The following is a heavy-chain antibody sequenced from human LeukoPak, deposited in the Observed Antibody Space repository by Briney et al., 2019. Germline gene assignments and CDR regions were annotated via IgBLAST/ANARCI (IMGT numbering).Heavy chain of an antibody. CDR1: GYIFTSHY. CDR3: ARCDFNSRSYYFDY. CDR2: IHPIDGST. D-gene: IGHD3-10*01. Sequence: GASVKVSCKASGYIFTSHYSQWARQVPGQGLEWMGLIHPIDGSTTYAERFQGRVTMTRDTATSTVYMELRSLRSEDTAIYYCARCDFNSRSYYFDYWGQGSMVTVSS. V-gene: IGHV1-46*01. J-gene: IGHJ4*02.